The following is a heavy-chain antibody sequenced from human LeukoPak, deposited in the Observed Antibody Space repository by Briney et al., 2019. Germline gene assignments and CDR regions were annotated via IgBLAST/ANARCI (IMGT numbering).Heavy chain of an antibody. CDR3: ARDYYGSGSYYGHMDV. CDR2: INPNSGGA. J-gene: IGHJ6*03. Sequence: PGASVKVSCKASGYTFTGYYMHWVRRAPGQGLEWMGWINPNSGGANYAQKFQGRVTMTRDTSISTAYMELSRLRSDDTAVYYCARDYYGSGSYYGHMDVWGKGTTVTVSS. V-gene: IGHV1-2*02. CDR1: GYTFTGYY. D-gene: IGHD3-10*01.